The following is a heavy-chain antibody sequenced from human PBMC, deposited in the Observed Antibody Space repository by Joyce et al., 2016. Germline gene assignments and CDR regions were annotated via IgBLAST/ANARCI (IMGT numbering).Heavy chain of an antibody. CDR3: ARGSVAANDY. V-gene: IGHV1-3*01. CDR2: FSGGNGNT. CDR1: GYTFTNYA. D-gene: IGHD6-19*01. J-gene: IGHJ4*02. Sequence: QVQLVQSGAEGRKPGASVTISCKTSGYTFTNYAMHWVRQAPGQRLEWMGWFSGGNGNTKYSEKFQGRVTISRDTSSKTAYLELSSLTSEDTAVYYCARGSVAANDYWGQGTLVTVAS.